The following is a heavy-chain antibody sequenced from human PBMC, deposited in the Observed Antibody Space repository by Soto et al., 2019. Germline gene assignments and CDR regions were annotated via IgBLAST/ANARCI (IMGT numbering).Heavy chain of an antibody. V-gene: IGHV3-48*01. D-gene: IGHD3-10*01. CDR1: GFTFSSYS. CDR2: ISSSSSTI. J-gene: IGHJ6*03. CDR3: ARVRNYYGSGSYRGQYYYYYMDV. Sequence: GGSLRLSCAASGFTFSSYSMNWVRQAPGKGLEWVSYISSSSSTIYYADSVKGRFTISRDNAKNSLYLQMNSLRAEDTAVYYCARVRNYYGSGSYRGQYYYYYMDVWGKGTTVTVS.